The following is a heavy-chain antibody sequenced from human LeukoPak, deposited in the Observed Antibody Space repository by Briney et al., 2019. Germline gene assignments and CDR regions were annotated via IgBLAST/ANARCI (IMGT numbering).Heavy chain of an antibody. CDR3: ARGGSNYYGSGSYYYYYYYMDV. Sequence: ASVKVSCKASGYTFTSYDINWVRQATGQGLEWMGWMNPNSGNTGYAQKFQGRVTITRNTSISTAYMELSSLRSEDTAVYYCARGGSNYYGSGSYYYYYYYMDVWGKGTTVTVSS. D-gene: IGHD3-10*01. CDR1: GYTFTSYD. J-gene: IGHJ6*03. CDR2: MNPNSGNT. V-gene: IGHV1-8*03.